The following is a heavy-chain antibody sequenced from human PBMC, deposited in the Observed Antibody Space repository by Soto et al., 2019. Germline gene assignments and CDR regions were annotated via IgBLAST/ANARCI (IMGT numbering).Heavy chain of an antibody. CDR1: GFTFNSYG. CDR3: ARAGCDGGRCYTLVGLRYGMDV. Sequence: GGSLRLSCAASGFTFNSYGMHWVRQAPGKGLEWVAVISYDGNNKYYADSVKGRFTISRDNSKNTLYLQMNSLRAEDTAVYYCARAGCDGGRCYTLVGLRYGMDVWGQGTTVTVSS. CDR2: ISYDGNNK. D-gene: IGHD2-15*01. J-gene: IGHJ6*02. V-gene: IGHV3-30*03.